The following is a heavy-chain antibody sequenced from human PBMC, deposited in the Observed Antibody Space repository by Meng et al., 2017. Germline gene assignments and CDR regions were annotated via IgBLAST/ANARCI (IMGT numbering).Heavy chain of an antibody. D-gene: IGHD3-10*01. CDR1: GFTFSSFA. V-gene: IGHV3-23*01. Sequence: SCAASGFTFSSFAMSWVRQAPGKGLEWVSGISGNGGGTFYADSVKGRFSLSRDNSKNTLYLQMSSLRAEDTAVYYCAKDSYSGSGSYTWGTFDIWGQGSMVTVSS. CDR3: AKDSYSGSGSYTWGTFDI. CDR2: ISGNGGGT. J-gene: IGHJ3*02.